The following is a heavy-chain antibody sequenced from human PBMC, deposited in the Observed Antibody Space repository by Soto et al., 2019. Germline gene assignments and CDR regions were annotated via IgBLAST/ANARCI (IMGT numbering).Heavy chain of an antibody. D-gene: IGHD5-12*01. V-gene: IGHV1-3*01. Sequence: QVLLVHSGAEVKKPGASVKVSCKASGYTFTSYAIHWVRQAPAQRLEWMGWIDAGNGDTKYSQKFQGRVTITRDTSASTAYMELSSLRSEDSALYFCARDLTPGSLLGFPFDIWGQGTMVTVSS. CDR3: ARDLTPGSLLGFPFDI. CDR1: GYTFTSYA. J-gene: IGHJ3*02. CDR2: IDAGNGDT.